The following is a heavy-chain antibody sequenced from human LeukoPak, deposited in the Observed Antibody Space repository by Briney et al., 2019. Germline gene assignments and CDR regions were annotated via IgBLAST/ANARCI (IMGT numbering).Heavy chain of an antibody. J-gene: IGHJ4*02. CDR3: AKAIVVVIYYFDY. V-gene: IGHV3-30-3*01. CDR2: ISYDGSNK. CDR1: GFTFSTYG. Sequence: PGGSLRLSCAASGFTFSTYGMHWVRQAPGKGLEWVAVISYDGSNKYYADSVKGRFTISRDNSKNTLYLQMNSLRAEDTAVYYCAKAIVVVIYYFDYWGQGTLVTVSS. D-gene: IGHD3-22*01.